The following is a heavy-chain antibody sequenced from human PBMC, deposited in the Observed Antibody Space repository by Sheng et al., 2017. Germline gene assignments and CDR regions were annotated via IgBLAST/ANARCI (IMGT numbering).Heavy chain of an antibody. CDR1: GFTFSSYA. Sequence: EVQLLESGGGLVQPGGSLRLSCAASGFTFSSYAMSWVRQAPGKGLEWVSTISGTTSSTYYADSVKGRFTISRDNSENTLYLQINSLRVEDTAVYYCAKGGVMSGWFDPWGQGTLVTV. CDR3: AKGGVMSGWFDP. CDR2: ISGTTSST. V-gene: IGHV3-23*01. D-gene: IGHD3-16*01. J-gene: IGHJ5*02.